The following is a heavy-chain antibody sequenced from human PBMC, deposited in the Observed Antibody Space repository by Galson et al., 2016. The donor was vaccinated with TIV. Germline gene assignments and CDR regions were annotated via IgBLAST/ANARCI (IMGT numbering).Heavy chain of an antibody. D-gene: IGHD5-18*01. CDR2: IIPLFRTT. V-gene: IGHV1-69*13. Sequence: SVKVSCKASGDTFSSYVFNWVRLAPGQGLEWMGGIIPLFRTTNYAQKFQGRVTITADESTNTAYMELNSLRSGDTAVYYCASDRNTALDTYHQYYGMDVWGQGATVTVSS. CDR1: GDTFSSYV. J-gene: IGHJ6*02. CDR3: ASDRNTALDTYHQYYGMDV.